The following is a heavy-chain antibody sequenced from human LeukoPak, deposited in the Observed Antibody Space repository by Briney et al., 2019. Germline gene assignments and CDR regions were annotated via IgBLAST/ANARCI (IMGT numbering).Heavy chain of an antibody. CDR1: GGSISSSSYY. D-gene: IGHD3-10*01. CDR2: IYYSGST. V-gene: IGHV4-39*07. CDR3: ARVSYGSGGYRGRHFDY. J-gene: IGHJ4*02. Sequence: PSETLSLTCTVSGGSISSSSYYWGWIRQPPGKGLEWIGSIYYSGSTYYNPSLKSRVTISVDTSKNQFSLKLSSVTAADTAVYYCARVSYGSGGYRGRHFDYWGQGTLVTVSS.